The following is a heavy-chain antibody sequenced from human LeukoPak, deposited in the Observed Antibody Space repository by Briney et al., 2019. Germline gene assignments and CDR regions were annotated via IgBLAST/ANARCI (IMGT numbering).Heavy chain of an antibody. CDR1: GFTFSGYW. D-gene: IGHD1-7*01. V-gene: IGHV3-7*01. CDR2: IKQDGSET. CDR3: VRAHWNYAAI. Sequence: GGSLRLSCAASGFTFSGYWMNWVRQAPGKGLELVANIKQDGSETYYVDSVKGRFTISRDNAKNSLYLQMNSLRAEDTAVYYCVRAHWNYAAIWGQGTLVTVSS. J-gene: IGHJ4*02.